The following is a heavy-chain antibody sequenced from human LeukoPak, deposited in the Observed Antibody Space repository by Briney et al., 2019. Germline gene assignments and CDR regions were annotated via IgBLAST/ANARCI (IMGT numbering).Heavy chain of an antibody. D-gene: IGHD6-13*01. CDR1: GFTFSSYG. CDR2: IWYDGSNK. CDR3: AKDRGRYSSPRLGMDV. V-gene: IGHV3-33*06. J-gene: IGHJ6*02. Sequence: PGRSLRLSCAASGFTFSSYGMHWVRQAPGKGLEWVAVIWYDGSNKYYADSVKGRFTISRDNSKNTLYLQMNSLRAEDTAVYYCAKDRGRYSSPRLGMDVWGQGTTVTVSS.